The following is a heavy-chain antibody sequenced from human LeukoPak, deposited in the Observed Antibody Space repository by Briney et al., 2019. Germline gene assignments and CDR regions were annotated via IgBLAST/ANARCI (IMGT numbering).Heavy chain of an antibody. Sequence: SETLSLTCTVSGGSISSYYWSWIRQPAGKGLEWIGRIYTSGSTNYNPSLKSRVTISVDTSKNQFSLKLSSVTAADTAVYYCARDGAYYDILTTYHYYYMDVWGKGTTVTVSS. D-gene: IGHD3-9*01. CDR1: GGSISSYY. V-gene: IGHV4-4*07. CDR3: ARDGAYYDILTTYHYYYMDV. CDR2: IYTSGST. J-gene: IGHJ6*03.